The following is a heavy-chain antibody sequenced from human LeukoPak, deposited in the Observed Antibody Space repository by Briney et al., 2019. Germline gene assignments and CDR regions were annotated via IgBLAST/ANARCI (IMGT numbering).Heavy chain of an antibody. D-gene: IGHD6-13*01. V-gene: IGHV4-4*07. CDR1: GGSFSDYY. CDR2: VYSSGNT. J-gene: IGHJ4*02. CDR3: ARGGSKSWYLLMK. Sequence: SETLSLTCTVSGGSFSDYYWNWVRQPAGKGLEWIGHVYSSGNTDYNPSLKSRVTISVDKSKNQFSLKLSSVTAADTAFYCARGGSKSWYLLMKWGQGILVTVSS.